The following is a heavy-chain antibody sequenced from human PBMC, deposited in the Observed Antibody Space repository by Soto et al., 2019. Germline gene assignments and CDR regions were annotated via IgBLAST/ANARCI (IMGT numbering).Heavy chain of an antibody. J-gene: IGHJ4*02. CDR2: IYWDDDK. CDR3: AHSRRSGYFDWLRHFDY. Sequence: QITLKESGPTLVKPTQTLTLTCTFSGFSLSTSGVGVGWIRQPPGKALEWLALIYWDDDKRYSPSLKSRLTITKDTSKNQVVLTMTNMDPVDTATYYCAHSRRSGYFDWLRHFDYWGQGTLVTVSS. CDR1: GFSLSTSGVG. D-gene: IGHD3-9*01. V-gene: IGHV2-5*02.